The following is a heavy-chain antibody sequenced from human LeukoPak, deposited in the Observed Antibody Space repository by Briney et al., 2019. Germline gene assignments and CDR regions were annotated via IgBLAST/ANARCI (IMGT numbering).Heavy chain of an antibody. Sequence: GGSLRLSCAASGFTVSSNYMSWVRQAPGKGLEWVSVIYSGGSTYYADSVKGRFTIPRDNSKNTLYLQMNSLRAEDTAVYYCARVSRDGYNYFDYWGQGTLVTVSS. D-gene: IGHD5-24*01. J-gene: IGHJ4*02. V-gene: IGHV3-66*01. CDR3: ARVSRDGYNYFDY. CDR2: IYSGGST. CDR1: GFTVSSNY.